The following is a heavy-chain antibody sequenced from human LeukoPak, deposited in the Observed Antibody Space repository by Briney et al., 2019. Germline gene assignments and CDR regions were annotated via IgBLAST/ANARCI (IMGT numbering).Heavy chain of an antibody. D-gene: IGHD6-19*01. V-gene: IGHV3-30*02. CDR3: AKATGYSSGLDY. CDR2: IRYDGSNK. Sequence: GGSLRLSCAASGFTFSSYGMHWVRQAPGKGLEWVAFIRYDGSNKYYADSVKGRFTISRDNSKNTLYLQMNSLRAEDTAVYYCAKATGYSSGLDYWGQGTLVTVSS. CDR1: GFTFSSYG. J-gene: IGHJ4*02.